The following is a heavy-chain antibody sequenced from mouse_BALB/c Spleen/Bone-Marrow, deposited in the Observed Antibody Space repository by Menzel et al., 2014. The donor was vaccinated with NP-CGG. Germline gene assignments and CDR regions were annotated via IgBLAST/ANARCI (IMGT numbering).Heavy chain of an antibody. Sequence: QVKLQQSGAELVRPGSSVKISCKASGYAFSVYWMNWVKQRPGQGLEWIGQIYPGDGDTNYNGKFKGRATLTADKSSNTAYMQLSSLTSEDSAVYFCARGGISVDYWGQGTTLTVSS. CDR1: GYAFSVYW. CDR3: ARGGISVDY. V-gene: IGHV1-80*01. CDR2: IYPGDGDT. J-gene: IGHJ2*01.